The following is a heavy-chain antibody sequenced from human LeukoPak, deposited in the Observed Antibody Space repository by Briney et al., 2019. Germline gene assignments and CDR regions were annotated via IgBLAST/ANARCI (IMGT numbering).Heavy chain of an antibody. CDR1: GYSISSGYY. Sequence: NPSETLSLTCTVSGYSISSGYYWGWIRQPPGKGLEWIGSIYHSGSTYYNPSLKSRVTISVDTSKNQFSLKLSSVTAADTAVYYCASIAAADNLIDYWGQGTLVTVSS. J-gene: IGHJ4*02. CDR3: ASIAAADNLIDY. V-gene: IGHV4-38-2*02. CDR2: IYHSGST. D-gene: IGHD6-13*01.